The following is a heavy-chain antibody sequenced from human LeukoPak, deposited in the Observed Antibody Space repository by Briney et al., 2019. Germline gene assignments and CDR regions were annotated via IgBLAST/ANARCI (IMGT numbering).Heavy chain of an antibody. CDR3: ARGLGWLRPDAFDI. CDR1: GSSISSYY. J-gene: IGHJ3*02. V-gene: IGHV4-59*01. Sequence: SETLSLTCTVSGSSISSYYWTWVRQPPGRGLEWIGYIYYRGSTTYNPSLKSRVTISVDTSKNQFSLKLSSVTAADTAVYYCARGLGWLRPDAFDIWGQGTMVTVSS. D-gene: IGHD3-3*01. CDR2: IYYRGST.